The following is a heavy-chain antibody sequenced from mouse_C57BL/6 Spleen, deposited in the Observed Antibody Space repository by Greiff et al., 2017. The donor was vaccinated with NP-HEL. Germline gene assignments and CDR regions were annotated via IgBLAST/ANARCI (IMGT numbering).Heavy chain of an antibody. V-gene: IGHV5-9-1*02. J-gene: IGHJ2*01. CDR3: TRDPDSSGYFDY. CDR2: ISSGGDYI. Sequence: EVMLVESGEGLVKPGGSLKLSCAASGFTFSSYAMSWVRQTPEKRLEWVAYISSGGDYIYYADTVKGRFTISRDNARNTLYLQMSSLKSEDTAMYYCTRDPDSSGYFDYWGQGTTLTVSS. CDR1: GFTFSSYA. D-gene: IGHD3-2*02.